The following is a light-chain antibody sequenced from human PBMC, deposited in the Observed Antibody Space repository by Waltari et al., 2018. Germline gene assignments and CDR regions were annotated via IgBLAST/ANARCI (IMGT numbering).Light chain of an antibody. CDR1: QSFRSN. Sequence: EIVMTQFPATLSVSPGERATLSCRASQSFRSNLAWYQQKPGQAPRLLIYAASTRATGIPASFSGSGAWTEFHVTISSVQSEDFEVYYCQQYNNWPLTFGGGTKVEIK. CDR2: AAS. CDR3: QQYNNWPLT. V-gene: IGKV3-15*01. J-gene: IGKJ4*01.